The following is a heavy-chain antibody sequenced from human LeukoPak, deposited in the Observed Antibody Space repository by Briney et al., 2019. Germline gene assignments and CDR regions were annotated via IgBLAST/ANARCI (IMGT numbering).Heavy chain of an antibody. CDR3: AKDLDDFWSGYYQATDY. CDR2: ISYDGSNK. CDR1: GFTFSSYG. Sequence: PGGSLRLSCAASGFTFSSYGMHWVRQAPGKGLEWVAVISYDGSNKYYADSVKGRFTISRDNSKNTLYLQMNSLRAEDTAVYYCAKDLDDFWSGYYQATDYWGQGTLVTVFS. D-gene: IGHD3-3*01. V-gene: IGHV3-30*18. J-gene: IGHJ4*02.